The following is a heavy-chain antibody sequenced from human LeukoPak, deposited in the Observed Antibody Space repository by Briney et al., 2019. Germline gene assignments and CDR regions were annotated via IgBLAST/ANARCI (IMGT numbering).Heavy chain of an antibody. V-gene: IGHV4-39*01. CDR1: GGSISSSSYY. CDR2: IYYSGST. D-gene: IGHD3-16*01. CDR3: ARRSVGWVDY. Sequence: SETLSLTCTVSGGSISSSSYYWGWIRQPPGKGLEWIGCIYYSGSTYYNPSLKSRVTISIDTSKNQFSLKLSSVTAADTAEYYCARRSVGWVDYWGQGTLVTVSS. J-gene: IGHJ4*02.